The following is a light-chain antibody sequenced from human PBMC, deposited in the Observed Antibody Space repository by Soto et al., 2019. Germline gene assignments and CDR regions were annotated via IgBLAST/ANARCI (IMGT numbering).Light chain of an antibody. CDR1: PFDVGGYDY. CDR2: DVT. V-gene: IGLV2-11*01. CDR3: CSYAGDFYV. Sequence: QPRSVSGSPWPAVALSLPGTPFDVGGYDYVSWYQQHPGKAPELIIFDVTKRPSGVPDRFSGSKSGNTASLTISGLQAEDEADYFCCSYAGDFYVFGPGTKVTVL. J-gene: IGLJ1*01.